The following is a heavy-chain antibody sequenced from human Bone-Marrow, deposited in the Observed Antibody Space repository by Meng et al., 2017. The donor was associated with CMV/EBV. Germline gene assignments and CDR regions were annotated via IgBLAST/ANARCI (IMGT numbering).Heavy chain of an antibody. J-gene: IGHJ4*02. V-gene: IGHV3-7*01. D-gene: IGHD5-12*01. CDR3: ARDDVWL. Sequence: GESLKISCAASGFTFSRYWMSWVRQAPGKGLEWVANIKQDGSEKNYVDSVKGRFTICRDNAKNSLYLQMNSLRAEDTAVYYCARDDVWLWGQGTLVTVSS. CDR2: IKQDGSEK. CDR1: GFTFSRYW.